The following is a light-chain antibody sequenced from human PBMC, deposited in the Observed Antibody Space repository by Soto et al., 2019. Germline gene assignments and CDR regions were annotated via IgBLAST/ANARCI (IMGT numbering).Light chain of an antibody. CDR1: SGHTSYA. Sequence: QSVLTQSPSASASLGASVKLTCTLSSGHTSYAIAWHQQQPEKGPRYLMNLNSDGSHSRGDGIPDRFSGSSSGAERYLTISSLQSEDEADYYCQTWGTGINCVFGGGTKLTVL. V-gene: IGLV4-69*01. J-gene: IGLJ3*02. CDR3: QTWGTGINCV. CDR2: LNSDGSH.